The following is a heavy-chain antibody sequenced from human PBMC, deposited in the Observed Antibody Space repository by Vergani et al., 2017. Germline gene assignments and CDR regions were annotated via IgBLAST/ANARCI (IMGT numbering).Heavy chain of an antibody. Sequence: QVQLHESGPGLVKPSQTLSLICTVSGGSITSGSFYWSWTRQPAGKGLEWIGRIHSSGTTNYNPSLKSRATLSVDTSKNQLSLRMTSVTAADTAVYYCARDSWTSELRGVYWFDTWGQGTLVSVSS. V-gene: IGHV4-61*02. CDR3: ARDSWTSELRGVYWFDT. J-gene: IGHJ5*02. D-gene: IGHD3-10*01. CDR1: GGSITSGSFY. CDR2: IHSSGTT.